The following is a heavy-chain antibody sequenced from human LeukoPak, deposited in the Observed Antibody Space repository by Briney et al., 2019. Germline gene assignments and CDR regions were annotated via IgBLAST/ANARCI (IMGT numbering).Heavy chain of an antibody. V-gene: IGHV4-39*01. CDR2: IYYSGST. J-gene: IGHJ4*02. CDR1: GGSISSGGYY. CDR3: ARHPAAVAASGYYFDY. Sequence: SETLSLTCTVSGGSISSGGYYWSWIRQHPGKGLEWIGYIYYSGSTYYNPSLKSRVTISVDTSKNQFSLKLSSVTAADTAVYYCARHPAAVAASGYYFDYWGQGTLVTVSS. D-gene: IGHD6-19*01.